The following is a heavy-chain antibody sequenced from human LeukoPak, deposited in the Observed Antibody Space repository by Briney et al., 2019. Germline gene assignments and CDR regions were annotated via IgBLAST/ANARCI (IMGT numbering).Heavy chain of an antibody. J-gene: IGHJ5*02. CDR2: IIPIFGTA. V-gene: IGHV1-69*06. CDR1: GGTFSSYA. CDR3: ARAAVAAPWGPWFDP. D-gene: IGHD6-19*01. Sequence: SVKVSRKASGGTFSSYAISWVRQAPGQGLEWMGGIIPIFGTANYAQKFQGRVTITADKSTRTAYMELSSLRSEDTAVYYCARAAVAAPWGPWFDPWGQGTLVTVSS.